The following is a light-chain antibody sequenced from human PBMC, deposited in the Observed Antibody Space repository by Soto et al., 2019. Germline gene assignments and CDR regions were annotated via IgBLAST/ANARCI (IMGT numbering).Light chain of an antibody. CDR1: QSVSSN. CDR2: GAS. J-gene: IGKJ2*01. CDR3: QHYNNWPRT. Sequence: EIVMTQSPATLSVSPGERATISCRASQSVSSNLAWYQQKPGQAPRLLIYGASTRATGIPARFSGSGSGTEFTLTISSLQSEDFAVYYCQHYNNWPRTFGQGTKLEIK. V-gene: IGKV3-15*01.